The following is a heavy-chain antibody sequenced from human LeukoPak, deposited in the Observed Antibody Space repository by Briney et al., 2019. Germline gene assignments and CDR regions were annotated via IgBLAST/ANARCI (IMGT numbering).Heavy chain of an antibody. V-gene: IGHV1-46*01. D-gene: IGHD6-19*01. J-gene: IGHJ5*02. CDR3: ARDSGRQRWLVLSEYWFDP. CDR2: INPSGGST. CDR1: GYTFTSYY. Sequence: ASVKVSCKASGYTFTSYYMHWVRQAPGQGLEWMGIINPSGGSTSYAQKFQGRVTMTRDTSTSTVYMELSSLRSEDTAVYYCARDSGRQRWLVLSEYWFDPWGQGTLVTVSS.